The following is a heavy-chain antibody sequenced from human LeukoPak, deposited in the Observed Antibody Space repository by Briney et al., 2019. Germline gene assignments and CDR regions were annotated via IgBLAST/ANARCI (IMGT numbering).Heavy chain of an antibody. CDR3: ARDQRGYSSYAETYYFDY. Sequence: SVKVSCKASGGTFSSYAISWVRQAPGQGLEWMGGIIPIFGTANYAQKFQGRVTITADESTSTAYMELSSLRSEDTAVYYCARDQRGYSSYAETYYFDYWGQGTLVTVSS. V-gene: IGHV1-69*13. D-gene: IGHD5-12*01. CDR2: IIPIFGTA. J-gene: IGHJ4*02. CDR1: GGTFSSYA.